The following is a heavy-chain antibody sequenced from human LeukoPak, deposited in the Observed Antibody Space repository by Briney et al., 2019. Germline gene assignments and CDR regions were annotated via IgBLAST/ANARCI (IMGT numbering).Heavy chain of an antibody. Sequence: GGSLRLSCSASGFTFNTYWMHWVRQAPGKGLVWVARVNREGTTTAYVDSVKGRFIISRDNSKNTLYLQMNNLRAEDTAVYYCARDSDWILFDYCGQGTPVTVSS. CDR1: GFTFNTYW. CDR2: VNREGTTT. V-gene: IGHV3-74*03. J-gene: IGHJ4*02. CDR3: ARDSDWILFDY. D-gene: IGHD2-2*03.